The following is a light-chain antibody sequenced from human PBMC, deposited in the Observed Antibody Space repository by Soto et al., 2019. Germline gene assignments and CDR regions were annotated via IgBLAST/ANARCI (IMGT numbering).Light chain of an antibody. Sequence: DIQVTQSPSSLSASVGDRVTITCRASQSISRYLNWYLQKPGKAPELLIYHSSTLQSGVPPRFSGSGFGTDFTLTISSLQPEDFATYYCQQTYTTPTWTFGQGTKVDIK. CDR3: QQTYTTPTWT. CDR1: QSISRY. J-gene: IGKJ1*01. V-gene: IGKV1-39*01. CDR2: HSS.